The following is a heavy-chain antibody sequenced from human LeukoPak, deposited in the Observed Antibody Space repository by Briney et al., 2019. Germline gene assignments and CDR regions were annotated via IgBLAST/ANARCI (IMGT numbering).Heavy chain of an antibody. Sequence: GGSLRLSCAASGFPFSSYAVNWVRQAPGKGLEWVSVISGSGDRAYYGDSVKGRFSISRDNSKNTVYLQMNSLRVEDTAIYYCAKGSSSWYVAGWFDSWGQGTLVTVSP. V-gene: IGHV3-23*01. CDR2: ISGSGDRA. D-gene: IGHD6-13*01. CDR1: GFPFSSYA. J-gene: IGHJ5*01. CDR3: AKGSSSWYVAGWFDS.